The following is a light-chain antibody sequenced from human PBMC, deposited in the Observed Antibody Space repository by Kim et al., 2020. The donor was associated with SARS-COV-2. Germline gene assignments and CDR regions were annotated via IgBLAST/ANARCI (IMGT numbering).Light chain of an antibody. CDR2: GAS. V-gene: IGKV3-20*01. Sequence: ETVLTQSPGTLSLSPGERATLFCRASQSVSSSKLAWYQQKPGQAPRLLLYGASSRATGIPDRFSGSGSGTDFTLTISRLEPEDFAVYYCQQYSSSPETFGQGTKVDIK. CDR3: QQYSSSPET. J-gene: IGKJ1*01. CDR1: QSVSSSK.